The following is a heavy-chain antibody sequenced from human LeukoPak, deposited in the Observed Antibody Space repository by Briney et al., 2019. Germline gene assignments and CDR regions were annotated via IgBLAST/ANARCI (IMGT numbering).Heavy chain of an antibody. CDR2: FDPEDGET. J-gene: IGHJ4*02. V-gene: IGHV1-24*01. CDR3: ATSQRITIFGGGFDY. D-gene: IGHD3-3*01. CDR1: GYTLTELS. Sequence: ASVKVSCKVSGYTLTELSMHWVRQAPGKGLEWMGGFDPEDGETIYAQKFQGRVTMTEDTFTDTAYMELSSLRSEDTAVYYCATSQRITIFGGGFDYWGQGTLVTVSS.